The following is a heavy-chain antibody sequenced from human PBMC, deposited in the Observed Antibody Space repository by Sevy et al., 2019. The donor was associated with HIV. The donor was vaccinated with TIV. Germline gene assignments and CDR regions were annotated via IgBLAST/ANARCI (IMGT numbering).Heavy chain of an antibody. D-gene: IGHD3-16*01. CDR1: DGSISPYY. CDR3: ARGGGLTDYGMDV. Sequence: SETLSLTCAVSDGSISPYYWNWIRQPPGKGLEWVGYMYYSGSIKYNPSFKSRVTISVDMSKNQVSLNLRSVTAADTAVYDCARGGGLTDYGMDVWGQGTTVTVSS. CDR2: MYYSGSI. V-gene: IGHV4-59*01. J-gene: IGHJ6*02.